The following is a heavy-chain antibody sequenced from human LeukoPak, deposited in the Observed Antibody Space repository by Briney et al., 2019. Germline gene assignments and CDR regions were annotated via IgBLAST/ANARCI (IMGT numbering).Heavy chain of an antibody. J-gene: IGHJ6*03. CDR3: AKLRQQLVYYYYYMDV. CDR1: GFAFSSYA. CDR2: ISGSGGST. V-gene: IGHV3-23*01. Sequence: GGSLRLSCAASGFAFSSYAMSWVRQAPGKGLGWVSAISGSGGSTYYADSVKGRFTISRDNSKNTLYLQMNSLRAEDTAVYYCAKLRQQLVYYYYYMDVWGKGTTVTVSS. D-gene: IGHD6-13*01.